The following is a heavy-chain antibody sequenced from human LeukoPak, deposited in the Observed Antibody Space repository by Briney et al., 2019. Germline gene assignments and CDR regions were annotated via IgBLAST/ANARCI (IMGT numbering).Heavy chain of an antibody. Sequence: SETLSLTCAVSGGSFSGYYWSWVRQPPGEGLEWRGEINHGGSTTYNPSLKSRVTISVDTSKSQVSLKLSSVTAADTAMYYCARFPNRFDYWGQGTLVTASS. CDR3: ARFPNRFDY. CDR2: INHGGST. CDR1: GGSFSGYY. J-gene: IGHJ4*02. V-gene: IGHV4-34*01.